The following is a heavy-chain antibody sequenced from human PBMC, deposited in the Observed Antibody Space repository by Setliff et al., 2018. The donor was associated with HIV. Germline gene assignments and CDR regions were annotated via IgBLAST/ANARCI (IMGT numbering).Heavy chain of an antibody. V-gene: IGHV4-39*02. CDR3: ARRYHYASGYYNS. CDR1: GVSISGPIGITYY. CDR2: IHYSRGS. J-gene: IGHJ4*02. Sequence: PSETLSLTCSVSGVSISGPIGITYYWDWLRQPPGKGLELIGNIHYSRGSSYNASLKSRVTISLDTSKNHFSLQRSSVAAADTAVYYCARRYHYASGYYNSWGQGVLVTVSS. D-gene: IGHD3-22*01.